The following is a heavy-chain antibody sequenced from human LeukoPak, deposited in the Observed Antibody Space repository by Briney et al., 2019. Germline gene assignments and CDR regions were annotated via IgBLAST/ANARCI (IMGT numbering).Heavy chain of an antibody. CDR1: GGTLSSYA. J-gene: IGHJ6*02. CDR2: ISAYNGNT. D-gene: IGHD6-19*01. Sequence: ASVKVSCKASGGTLSSYAISWVRQAPGQGLEWMGWISAYNGNTNYAQKLQGRVTMTTDTSTSTAYMELRSLRSDDTAVYYCAIYAEGGYSSCWYILMASSYYGIDVWGQGTTVTVSS. CDR3: AIYAEGGYSSCWYILMASSYYGIDV. V-gene: IGHV1-18*01.